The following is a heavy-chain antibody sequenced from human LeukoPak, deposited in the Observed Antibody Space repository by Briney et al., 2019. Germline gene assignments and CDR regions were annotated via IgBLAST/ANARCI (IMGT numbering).Heavy chain of an antibody. Sequence: GGSLRLSCAASGFTLSSNYMSWVRQAPQKGLEWVSVIYSGGNTNYADSVKGRFTISRDNSKNTLYLQMNSLRVEDTAVYYCARDPATDYGDYVHDAFDIWGQGTMVTVSS. J-gene: IGHJ3*02. CDR1: GFTLSSNY. V-gene: IGHV3-66*01. D-gene: IGHD4-17*01. CDR3: ARDPATDYGDYVHDAFDI. CDR2: IYSGGNT.